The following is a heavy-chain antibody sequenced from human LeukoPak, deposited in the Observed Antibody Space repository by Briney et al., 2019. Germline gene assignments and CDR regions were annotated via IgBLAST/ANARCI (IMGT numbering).Heavy chain of an antibody. J-gene: IGHJ5*02. CDR2: ISWNSGSI. D-gene: IGHD6-13*01. CDR3: AKGGIAVAALQNWFDP. Sequence: PGGSLRLSCAASGFTFDDYAMHWVRQAPGKGLEWVSGISWNSGSIGYADSVKGRFTISRDNAKNSLYLQMNSLRAEDTALYYCAKGGIAVAALQNWFDPWGPGTLVTVSS. CDR1: GFTFDDYA. V-gene: IGHV3-9*01.